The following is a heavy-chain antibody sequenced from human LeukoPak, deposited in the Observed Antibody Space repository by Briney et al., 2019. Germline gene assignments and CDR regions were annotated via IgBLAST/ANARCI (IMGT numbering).Heavy chain of an antibody. V-gene: IGHV3-15*01. D-gene: IGHD4-17*01. J-gene: IGHJ4*02. Sequence: GGSLRLSCAASGFTFNDAWMSWVRQAPGKGQERIGRIKSDGGTTDYAAPVKGRFTISRDDSKNKLYLQMHSLKAEDTAVYYCTTDLGDYGDYVRCWGQGTLVTVSS. CDR1: GFTFNDAW. CDR2: IKSDGGTT. CDR3: TTDLGDYGDYVRC.